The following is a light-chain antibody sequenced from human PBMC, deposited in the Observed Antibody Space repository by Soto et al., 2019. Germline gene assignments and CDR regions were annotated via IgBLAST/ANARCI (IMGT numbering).Light chain of an antibody. J-gene: IGLJ2*01. CDR3: QSYDSSLSGLL. Sequence: QSVLTQPPSVSGAPGQRVTISCTGSRSNIGAGYDVHWYQQLPGTAPKLLIYGNSNRPSGVPDRFSASRSGTSASLAITGLQAEDEAGYYCQSYDSSLSGLLFGGGTKLTVL. CDR2: GNS. V-gene: IGLV1-40*01. CDR1: RSNIGAGYD.